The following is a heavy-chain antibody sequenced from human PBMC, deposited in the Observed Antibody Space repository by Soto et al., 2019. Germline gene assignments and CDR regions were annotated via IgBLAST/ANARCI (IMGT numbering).Heavy chain of an antibody. CDR3: ARWGTTGGLDV. Sequence: QVQLVESGGGVVQPGTSLRVSCVGSGFTFRSYVIHWVRQAPGKGLEWVALTSYDGSDKYYDDSVRGRFTISRDNSRNTVDLQMDSLRLEVTVLYYCARWGTTGGLDVWGQGTLVSVSS. V-gene: IGHV3-30*19. J-gene: IGHJ1*01. CDR2: TSYDGSDK. D-gene: IGHD3-16*01. CDR1: GFTFRSYV.